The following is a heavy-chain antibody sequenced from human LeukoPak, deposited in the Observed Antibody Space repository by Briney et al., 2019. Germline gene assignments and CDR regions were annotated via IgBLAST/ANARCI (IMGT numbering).Heavy chain of an antibody. J-gene: IGHJ4*02. CDR2: ITSGGTT. V-gene: IGHV3-23*01. Sequence: GALEPSFAAPGFHFRSYDMRWGRPAPGKGVGWVSTITSGGTTYYADSVKGRFTISRDSSKNTLYLQMNSLRAEDTAIYYCAKRHGSGIKYFEYWGQGTLVTVSS. CDR3: AKRHGSGIKYFEY. D-gene: IGHD3-10*01. CDR1: GFHFRSYD.